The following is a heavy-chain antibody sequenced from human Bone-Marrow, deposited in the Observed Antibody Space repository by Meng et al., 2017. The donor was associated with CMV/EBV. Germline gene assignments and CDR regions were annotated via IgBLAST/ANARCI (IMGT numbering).Heavy chain of an antibody. CDR2: ISGSGGST. CDR1: GFTFSSYA. D-gene: IGHD6-13*01. J-gene: IGHJ6*02. CDR3: ARDTYTESSSWYYYYGMDV. Sequence: EGSLRLSCAASGFTFSSYAMSWVRQAPGKGLEWVSAISGSGGSTYYADSVKGRFTISRDNAKNSLYLQMNSLRAEDTAVYYCARDTYTESSSWYYYYGMDVWGQGTTVTVSS. V-gene: IGHV3-23*01.